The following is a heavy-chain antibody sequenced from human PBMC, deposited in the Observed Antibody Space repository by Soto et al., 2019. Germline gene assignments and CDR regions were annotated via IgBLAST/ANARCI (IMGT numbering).Heavy chain of an antibody. CDR2: IYSGGST. J-gene: IGHJ4*02. CDR3: ARAQGDYGFWSGYYRYYFDY. Sequence: EVQLVESGGGLIQPGGSLRLSCAASGFTVSSNYMSWVRQAPGKGLEWVSVIYSGGSTYYADSVKGRFTISRDNSKNTLYLQMNSLRAEDTAVYYCARAQGDYGFWSGYYRYYFDYWGQGTLVTVSS. D-gene: IGHD3-3*01. V-gene: IGHV3-53*01. CDR1: GFTVSSNY.